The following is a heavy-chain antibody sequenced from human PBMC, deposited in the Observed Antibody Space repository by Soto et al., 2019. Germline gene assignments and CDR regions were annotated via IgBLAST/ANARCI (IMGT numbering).Heavy chain of an antibody. Sequence: SETLSLTCSVSGGYMNNGGYYWSWIRQHPGKGLEWIGYIYYNGDTYYNPSLKSRVTISVYTSKNQFSLNLTSVTAEDTAVYYCARRGGSSSGYYYYDMGVWGQGTTVTVSS. D-gene: IGHD6-6*01. V-gene: IGHV4-31*03. CDR2: IYYNGDT. J-gene: IGHJ6*02. CDR3: ARRGGSSSGYYYYDMGV. CDR1: GGYMNNGGYY.